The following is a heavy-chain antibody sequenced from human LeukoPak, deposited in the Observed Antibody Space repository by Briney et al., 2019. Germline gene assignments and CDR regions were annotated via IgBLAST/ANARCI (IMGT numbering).Heavy chain of an antibody. V-gene: IGHV1-2*06. J-gene: IGHJ4*02. D-gene: IGHD2-2*01. Sequence: VASVKVSCKASGYTFTAYPIHWARRAPGQGLEWMGRINPNSGVTNYAQKFQGRVIMTRDTSISTAYMQLSSLKSDDTAVYYCARDSSNWSSFGSWGQGSLVIVSS. CDR2: INPNSGVT. CDR1: GYTFTAYP. CDR3: ARDSSNWSSFGS.